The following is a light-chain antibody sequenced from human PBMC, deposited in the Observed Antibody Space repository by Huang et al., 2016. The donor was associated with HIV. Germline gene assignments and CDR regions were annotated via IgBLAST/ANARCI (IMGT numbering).Light chain of an antibody. J-gene: IGKJ1*01. Sequence: DIQMTQSPSSLSASGGDRVTITCRASQGISNSVAWYQQRPGKAPKLLLYATSRLETGAPSRFSGSRSGTEYTLTISSLQPEDLATYYCQQYYNNPPWTFGQGTKVEIK. CDR1: QGISNS. CDR3: QQYYNNPPWT. CDR2: ATS. V-gene: IGKV1-NL1*01.